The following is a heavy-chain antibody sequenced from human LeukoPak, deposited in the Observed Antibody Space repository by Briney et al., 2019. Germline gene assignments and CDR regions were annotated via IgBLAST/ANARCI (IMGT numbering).Heavy chain of an antibody. CDR3: ARGPDYSSSYAANWFDP. CDR2: IYYSGST. D-gene: IGHD6-13*01. J-gene: IGHJ5*02. Sequence: SETLSLTCTVSGGSISSSTYYWGWIRQPPGKGLEWIGSIYYSGSTFYNPSLKSRVTISVDTSKNQFSLKLSSVTSADTAVYYCARGPDYSSSYAANWFDPWGQGTLVTVSS. V-gene: IGHV4-39*01. CDR1: GGSISSSTYY.